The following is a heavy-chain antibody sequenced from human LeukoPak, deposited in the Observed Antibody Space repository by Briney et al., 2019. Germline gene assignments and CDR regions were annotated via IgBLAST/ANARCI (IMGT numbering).Heavy chain of an antibody. V-gene: IGHV3-33*01. D-gene: IGHD3-10*01. CDR2: IWYDGSNK. CDR1: GFTFSSYG. CDR3: ARPGNTFMAQKYYFDY. J-gene: IGHJ4*02. Sequence: GGSLRLSCAASGFTFSSYGMHWVRQAPGKGLEWVAVIWYDGSNKYYADSVKGRFTISRDNSKNTLYLQMNSLRAEDTAVYYCARPGNTFMAQKYYFDYWGQGTLVTVSS.